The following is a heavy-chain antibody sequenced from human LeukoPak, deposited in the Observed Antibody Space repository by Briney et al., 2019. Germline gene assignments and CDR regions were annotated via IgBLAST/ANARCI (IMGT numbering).Heavy chain of an antibody. J-gene: IGHJ6*02. CDR2: ISSSSIYI. CDR1: GFTFSSYS. Sequence: PGGSLRLSCAASGFTFSSYSMNCVRQAPGKGLDWVSSISSSSIYIYYPDSAKGRFTISRDNAKNSLYLKMNRVRAEDTAVYYCAREHCSGGSCRNKNYYYYYGMDVWGQGTTVTVSS. D-gene: IGHD2-15*01. CDR3: AREHCSGGSCRNKNYYYYYGMDV. V-gene: IGHV3-21*01.